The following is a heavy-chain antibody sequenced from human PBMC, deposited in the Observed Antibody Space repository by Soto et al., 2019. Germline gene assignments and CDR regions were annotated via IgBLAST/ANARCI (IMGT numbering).Heavy chain of an antibody. D-gene: IGHD3-10*01. V-gene: IGHV4-61*01. CDR3: ARASRARTMGV. CDR1: GGSVSSGSYY. Sequence: QVQLQESGPGLVKPSETLSLTCTVSGGSVSSGSYYWSWIRQPPGKGLEWIGYIYYSGSTNYNPSLKSRVTISVDTSKNPFSLKLISVTAADTAVYYCARASRARTMGVWGQGTTVTVSS. J-gene: IGHJ6*02. CDR2: IYYSGST.